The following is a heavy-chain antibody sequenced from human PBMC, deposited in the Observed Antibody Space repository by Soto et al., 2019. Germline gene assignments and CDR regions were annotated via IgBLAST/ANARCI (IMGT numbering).Heavy chain of an antibody. CDR3: ARGRGYYYGSGSSDYYYYGMDV. CDR1: GYTFTSYD. D-gene: IGHD3-10*01. Sequence: ASVKVSCKASGYTFTSYDINWVRQATGQGLEWMGWMNPNSGNTGYAQKFQGRVTMTRSTSISTAYMELSSLRSEDTAVYYCARGRGYYYGSGSSDYYYYGMDVWGQGTTVTVSS. V-gene: IGHV1-8*01. CDR2: MNPNSGNT. J-gene: IGHJ6*02.